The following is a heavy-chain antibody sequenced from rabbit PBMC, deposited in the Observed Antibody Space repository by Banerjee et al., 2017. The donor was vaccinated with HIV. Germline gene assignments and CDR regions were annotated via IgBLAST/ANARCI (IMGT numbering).Heavy chain of an antibody. J-gene: IGHJ4*01. CDR3: ARLGDGSLKL. Sequence: QEQLEESGGDLVKPEGSLTLTCTASGFSFSNGYVMCWVRQAPGKGLEWIGYITYGGSAYYASWVKGRFTISRDNAQNTVSLQMTSLTAADTATYFCARLGDGSLKLWGPGTLVTVS. CDR2: ITYGGSA. D-gene: IGHD5-1*01. CDR1: GFSFSNGYV. V-gene: IGHV1S45*01.